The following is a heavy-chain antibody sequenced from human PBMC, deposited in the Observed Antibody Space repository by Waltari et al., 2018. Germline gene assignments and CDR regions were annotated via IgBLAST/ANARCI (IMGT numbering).Heavy chain of an antibody. V-gene: IGHV2-5*01. J-gene: IGHJ5*02. D-gene: IGHD3-3*01. CDR3: AHTFTILAWFDP. CDR1: GFSLSTSGVG. CDR2: IYWNDDK. Sequence: QITLKESGPTLVKPTQTLTLTCTFSGFSLSTSGVGLGWIRQPPGKALEWLALIYWNDDKRYSPSLKSRLTITKDTSKNQVVPTMTNMDPVDTATYYGAHTFTILAWFDPWGQGTLVTVSS.